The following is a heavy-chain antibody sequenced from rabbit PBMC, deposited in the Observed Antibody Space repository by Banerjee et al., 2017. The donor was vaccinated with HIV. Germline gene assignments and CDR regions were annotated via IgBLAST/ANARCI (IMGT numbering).Heavy chain of an antibody. D-gene: IGHD1-1*01. CDR2: IYAGSSGYT. CDR1: GFSFSSSYW. CDR3: ARPSSGYYYFSL. J-gene: IGHJ4*01. V-gene: IGHV1S45*01. Sequence: EESGGDLVKPEGSLTLTCTASGFSFSSSYWICWVRQAPGKGLEWIACIYAGSSGYTYYASWAKGRFTISKTSSTTVTLQVTSLTAADTATYFCARPSSGYYYFSLWAPGTLVTVS.